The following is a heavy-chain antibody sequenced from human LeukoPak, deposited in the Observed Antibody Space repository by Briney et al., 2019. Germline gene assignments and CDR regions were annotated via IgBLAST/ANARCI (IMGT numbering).Heavy chain of an antibody. CDR2: IYAGGSP. CDR3: AKEDPAIILGIDY. CDR1: GFTVSNNY. D-gene: IGHD5-18*01. J-gene: IGHJ4*02. Sequence: GGSLRLSCAASGFTVSNNYMSWVRQAPGKGLEWVSVIYAGGSPYYADSVRGRFTIPRDNSKNTLFLQLDSLRVEDTAVYYCAKEDPAIILGIDYWGQGALVIVSS. V-gene: IGHV3-53*01.